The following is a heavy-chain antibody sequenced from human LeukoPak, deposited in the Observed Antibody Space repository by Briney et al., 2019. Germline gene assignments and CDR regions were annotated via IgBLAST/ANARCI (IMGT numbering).Heavy chain of an antibody. CDR2: INPNSGGT. CDR1: GYTFTNHD. Sequence: ASVKVSCKASGYTFTNHDINWVRQATGQGLEWMGWINPNSGGTNYAQKFQGRVTMTRNTSISTAYMELSSLRSEDTAVYYCARGLRDSGVFDYWGQGTLVTVSS. J-gene: IGHJ4*02. V-gene: IGHV1-8*01. CDR3: ARGLRDSGVFDY. D-gene: IGHD1-26*01.